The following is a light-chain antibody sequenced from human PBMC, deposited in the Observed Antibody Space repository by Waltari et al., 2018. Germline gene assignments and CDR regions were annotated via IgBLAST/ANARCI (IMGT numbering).Light chain of an antibody. J-gene: IGKJ2*01. Sequence: DIQMTQSPSSLTASVGDRVTITCRASQSISSYLNWYQQKPGKAPKLLIYAASSLQSGVPSRFSGSGSGTDFTLTISSLQPEDFATYYCQHYNSNPVTFGQGTKLEIK. V-gene: IGKV1-39*01. CDR1: QSISSY. CDR2: AAS. CDR3: QHYNSNPVT.